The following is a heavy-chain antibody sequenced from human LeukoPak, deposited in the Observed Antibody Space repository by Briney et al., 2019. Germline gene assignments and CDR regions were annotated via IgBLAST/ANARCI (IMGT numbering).Heavy chain of an antibody. V-gene: IGHV4-59*12. CDR2: IYYSGST. CDR1: GGSMSTYY. J-gene: IGHJ4*02. CDR3: ARGWGYYGSGSYYNAVDY. Sequence: SETLSLTCTVSGGSMSTYYWSWIRQSPGKGLEWIGYIYYSGSTNYNPSLKSRVTISVDTSKNQFSLKLSSVTAADTAVYYCARGWGYYGSGSYYNAVDYWGQGTLVTVSS. D-gene: IGHD3-10*01.